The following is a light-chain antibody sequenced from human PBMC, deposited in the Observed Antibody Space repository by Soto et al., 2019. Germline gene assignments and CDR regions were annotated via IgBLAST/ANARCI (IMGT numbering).Light chain of an antibody. CDR3: SSYAGSNNFV. CDR2: EVS. CDR1: SSDVGGYNY. J-gene: IGLJ2*01. Sequence: QSALTQPPSXXXSXXXXXXISCTGTSSDVGGYNYVSWYQQHPGKAPKLMIYEVSKRPSGVPDRFSGSKSGNTASLTVSGLQAEDEADYYCSSYAGSNNFVFGGGTKLTVL. V-gene: IGLV2-8*01.